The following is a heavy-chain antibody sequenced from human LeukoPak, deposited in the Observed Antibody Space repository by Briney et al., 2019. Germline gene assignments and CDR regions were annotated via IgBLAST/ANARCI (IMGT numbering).Heavy chain of an antibody. D-gene: IGHD3-10*01. J-gene: IGHJ4*02. V-gene: IGHV3-74*01. CDR3: ARGASGSYYKIDY. CDR2: INSDGRST. CDR1: GFIFSNYW. Sequence: GGSLRLSCAASGFIFSNYWIHWVRQTPGKGLVWVSRINSDGRSTNYADSVKGRFTISRDNAKNTLYLQMNSLRAEDTAVYYCARGASGSYYKIDYWGQGTLVIVSS.